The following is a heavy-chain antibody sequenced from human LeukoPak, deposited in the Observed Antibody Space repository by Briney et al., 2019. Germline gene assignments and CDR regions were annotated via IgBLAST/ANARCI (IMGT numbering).Heavy chain of an antibody. V-gene: IGHV1-69*13. J-gene: IGHJ6*03. Sequence: SVKVSCKASGGTFSSYAISWVRQAPGQGLEWMGGIIPIFGTANYAQKFQGRVTITADESTSTAYMELSSLRSEDTAVYYCARTLLWFGEPENYYYYYMDVWGKGTTVTISS. CDR2: IIPIFGTA. D-gene: IGHD3-10*01. CDR3: ARTLLWFGEPENYYYYYMDV. CDR1: GGTFSSYA.